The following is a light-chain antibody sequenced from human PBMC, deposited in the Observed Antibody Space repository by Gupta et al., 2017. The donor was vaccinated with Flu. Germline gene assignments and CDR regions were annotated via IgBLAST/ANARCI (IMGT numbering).Light chain of an antibody. CDR3: QQGDSTPQT. CDR1: QSVSNF. CDR2: AAS. Sequence: PSSLSASVGDRVTITCRASQSVSNFLHWYQQKPGKAPKLLIYAASTLQGGVPSRFSGSGSGTDFTLTINRLQPEDFATYYCQQGDSTPQTFGRGTTVEIK. J-gene: IGKJ4*02. V-gene: IGKV1-39*01.